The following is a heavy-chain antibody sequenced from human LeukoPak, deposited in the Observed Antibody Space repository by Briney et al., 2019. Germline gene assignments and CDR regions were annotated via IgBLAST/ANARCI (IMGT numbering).Heavy chain of an antibody. CDR2: ISAYNGNT. CDR3: ARVGVIVVVPAAMDY. CDR1: GYTFTGYY. D-gene: IGHD2-2*01. Sequence: GASVKVSCKASGYTFTGYYMHWVRQAPGQGLEWMGWISAYNGNTSYAQELQGRVTMTTDTSTSTAYMELRSLRSDDTAVYYCARVGVIVVVPAAMDYWGQGTLVTVSS. V-gene: IGHV1-18*04. J-gene: IGHJ4*02.